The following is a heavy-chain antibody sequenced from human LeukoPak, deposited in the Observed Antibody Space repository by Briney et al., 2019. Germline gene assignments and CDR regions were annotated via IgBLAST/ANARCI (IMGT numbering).Heavy chain of an antibody. V-gene: IGHV1-2*02. J-gene: IGHJ5*02. CDR2: INLKGGGT. D-gene: IGHD6-19*01. CDR3: ATDPGSGWPNH. CDR1: GDTLSGDN. Sequence: ASLRVSSEPSGDTLSGDNMRSVSQTPEGRVWWRLWINLKGGGTNNTQTFRGRVTITRDTSSSTAYMRMSRLRSHETAVYTSATDPGSGWPNHWGQGTLVTVSS.